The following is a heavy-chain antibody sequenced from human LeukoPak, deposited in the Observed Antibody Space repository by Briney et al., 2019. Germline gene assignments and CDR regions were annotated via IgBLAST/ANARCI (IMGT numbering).Heavy chain of an antibody. J-gene: IGHJ4*02. CDR3: ARGAPPDY. CDR2: ISYDGANK. Sequence: PGGSLTLSCAASGFSFSGYAMLWVRQAPGKGLEWVAIISYDGANKYYADSVQGRFTISRDDSKNTLYLQMNSLRAEDTAVYYCARGAPPDYWGQGTLVTVSS. V-gene: IGHV3-30-3*01. CDR1: GFSFSGYA.